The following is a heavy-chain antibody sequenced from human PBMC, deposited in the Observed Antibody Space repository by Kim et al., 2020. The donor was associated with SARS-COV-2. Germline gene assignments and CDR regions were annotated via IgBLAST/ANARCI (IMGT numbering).Heavy chain of an antibody. CDR1: GGTFSSYA. CDR2: IIPILGIA. Sequence: SVKVSRKASGGTFSSYAISWVRQAPGQGLEWMGRIIPILGIANYAQKFQGRVTITADKSTSTAYMELSSLRSEDTAVYYCARDIPPLGITGTTGWFDPWGQGTLVTVSS. CDR3: ARDIPPLGITGTTGWFDP. D-gene: IGHD1-20*01. J-gene: IGHJ5*02. V-gene: IGHV1-69*04.